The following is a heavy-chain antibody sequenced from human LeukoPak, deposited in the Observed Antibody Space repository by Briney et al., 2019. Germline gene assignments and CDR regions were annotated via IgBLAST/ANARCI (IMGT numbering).Heavy chain of an antibody. CDR2: IYSSGST. CDR1: GGSISSYY. V-gene: IGHV4-4*09. D-gene: IGHD2-15*01. CDR3: AIHSSVVRGWFDP. J-gene: IGHJ5*02. Sequence: SETLSLTCAVSGGSISSYYWSWIRQPPGKGLEWIGYIYSSGSTNYNPSLKSRVTISVDTSKNQFSLNLTSVTAADTALYYCAIHSSVVRGWFDPWGQGTRVAVSS.